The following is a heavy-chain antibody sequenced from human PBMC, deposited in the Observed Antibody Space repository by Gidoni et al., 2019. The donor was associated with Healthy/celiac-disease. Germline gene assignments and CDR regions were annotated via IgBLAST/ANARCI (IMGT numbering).Heavy chain of an antibody. CDR3: ARRFVGMELEKNGT. CDR1: GGSIRSSSYY. CDR2: IYYSGST. V-gene: IGHV4-39*01. J-gene: IGHJ5*02. Sequence: QLQLQESGPGLVKPSETLSLTCTVSGGSIRSSSYYWGWIRQPPGKGLEWIGSIYYSGSTYYNPSLKSRVTISVDTSKNQFSLKLSSVTAADTAVYYCARRFVGMELEKNGTWGQGTLVTVSS. D-gene: IGHD1-26*01.